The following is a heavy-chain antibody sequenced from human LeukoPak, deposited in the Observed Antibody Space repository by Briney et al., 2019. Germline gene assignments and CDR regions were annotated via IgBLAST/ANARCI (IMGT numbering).Heavy chain of an antibody. Sequence: GGSLRLSCAASGFTFSSYSMNWVRQAPGKGLEWVSSISSSSSYIYYADSVKGRFTISRDNAKNSLYLQMNSLRAEDTAVYYCARDAPDRSWCPPYYYYGMDVWGQGTTVTVSS. J-gene: IGHJ6*02. V-gene: IGHV3-21*01. CDR3: ARDAPDRSWCPPYYYYGMDV. CDR1: GFTFSSYS. CDR2: ISSSSSYI. D-gene: IGHD6-13*01.